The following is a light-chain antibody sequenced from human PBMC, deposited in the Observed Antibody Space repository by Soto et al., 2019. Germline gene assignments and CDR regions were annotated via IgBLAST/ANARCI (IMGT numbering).Light chain of an antibody. J-gene: IGLJ1*01. V-gene: IGLV1-44*01. Sequence: QSVLTQPHSASGTPGQRVTISCSGSSSNIGTSSVHWFQQLPGTAPKLLISTTNQRPSGVPERFSGSKSGTSASLAISGLQSEDEGDYYCAAWDDSLNGHVFGTGTKVTV. CDR1: SSNIGTSS. CDR2: TTN. CDR3: AAWDDSLNGHV.